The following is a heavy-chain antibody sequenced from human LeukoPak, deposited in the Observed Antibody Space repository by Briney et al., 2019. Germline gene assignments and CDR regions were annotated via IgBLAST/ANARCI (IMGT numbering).Heavy chain of an antibody. V-gene: IGHV4-39*01. CDR3: ARLGGRYSTPPGY. CDR1: GGSISSSSYY. D-gene: IGHD1-26*01. CDR2: IYYSGIT. J-gene: IGHJ4*02. Sequence: PSETLSLPCTVSGGSISSSSYYWGWIRQPPGKGLEWIGSIYYSGITYYNPSLRSRVTISVDTSKNQFSLKLSSVTAADTAVYYCARLGGRYSTPPGYWGQGTRLTHSS.